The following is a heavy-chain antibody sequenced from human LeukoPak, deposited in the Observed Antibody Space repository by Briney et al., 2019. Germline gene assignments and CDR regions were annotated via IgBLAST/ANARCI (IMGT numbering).Heavy chain of an antibody. D-gene: IGHD1-26*01. V-gene: IGHV3-74*01. CDR3: ARGPDHGGSYYHD. J-gene: IGHJ4*02. CDR1: GFTFSNYW. CDR2: TNSDGSTT. Sequence: SGGSLRLSCAASGFTFSNYWMHWVRQAPGKGLVWVSRTNSDGSTTSHADSVKGRFTISRDNAKNTLFLQLNSLRVEDTAVYYCARGPDHGGSYYHDWGQGTLVTVTS.